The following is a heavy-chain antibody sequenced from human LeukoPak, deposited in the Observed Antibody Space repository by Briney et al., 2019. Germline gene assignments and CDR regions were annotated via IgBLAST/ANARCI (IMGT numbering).Heavy chain of an antibody. D-gene: IGHD6-13*01. CDR3: ARLIAAAAPIDY. V-gene: IGHV4-34*01. Sequence: SETLSLTCAVYGGSFSGYYWSWIRQPPGKGLEWIGEINHSGSTNYNPSLKSRVTISVDTSKNQFSLKLSSVTAADTAVYYCARLIAAAAPIDYWGQGTLVTVSS. J-gene: IGHJ4*02. CDR1: GGSFSGYY. CDR2: INHSGST.